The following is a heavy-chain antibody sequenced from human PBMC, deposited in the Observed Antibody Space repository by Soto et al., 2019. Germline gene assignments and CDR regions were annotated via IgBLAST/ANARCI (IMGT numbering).Heavy chain of an antibody. CDR2: ISGSGGST. CDR1: GFTFSSYA. D-gene: IGHD2-15*01. Sequence: GGSLRLSCAASGFTFSSYAMSWVRQAPGKGLEWVSAISGSGGSTYYADSVKGRFTISRDNSKNTLYLQMNSLRAEDTAVYYCAKGRRHCSDGIRYSFYFDSWGQGTLVTVSS. V-gene: IGHV3-23*01. J-gene: IGHJ4*02. CDR3: AKGRRHCSDGIRYSFYFDS.